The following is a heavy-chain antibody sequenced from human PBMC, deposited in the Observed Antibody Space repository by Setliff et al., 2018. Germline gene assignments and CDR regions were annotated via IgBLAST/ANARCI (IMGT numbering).Heavy chain of an antibody. D-gene: IGHD4-17*01. CDR2: RYYSGHT. CDR3: AKHGEESKVTTYLAS. V-gene: IGHV4-34*01. CDR1: GGSFSDSH. J-gene: IGHJ5*02. Sequence: SETLSLTCAVYGGSFSDSHWSWIRQPPGKGLEWIGSRYYSGHTYYNPSLKSRVAMSVDKAKNQFSLNLRSVSAADTAIYYCAKHGEESKVTTYLASWGQGTLVTVSS.